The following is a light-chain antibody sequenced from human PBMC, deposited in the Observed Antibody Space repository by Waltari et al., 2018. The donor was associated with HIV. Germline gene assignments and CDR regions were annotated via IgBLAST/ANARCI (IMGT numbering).Light chain of an antibody. CDR1: SNNVGNQG. V-gene: IGLV10-54*04. CDR3: ATWDISLSAVV. Sequence: QAGLTQPPSVSKGMRQTATLTCTGNSNNVGNQGAAWLQQHQGRPPKLLSYRDNKRPSGISERFSASRSGNTASLTITGVQPEDEADYFCATWDISLSAVVFGGGTTLTVL. J-gene: IGLJ2*01. CDR2: RDN.